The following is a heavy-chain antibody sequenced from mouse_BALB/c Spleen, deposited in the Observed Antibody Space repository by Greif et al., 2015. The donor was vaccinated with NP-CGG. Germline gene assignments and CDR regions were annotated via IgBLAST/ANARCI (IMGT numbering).Heavy chain of an antibody. D-gene: IGHD2-14*01. Sequence: EVKVVESGGGLVKPGGSLKLSCAASGFTFSSYGMSWVRQTPEKRLEWVATINGGGSYTYYPDSVKGRFTISRDNAKNNLYLQMSRLRSEDTASYYCARQEYDAYWGQGTLVTASA. CDR1: GFTFSSYG. CDR2: INGGGSYT. J-gene: IGHJ3*01. V-gene: IGHV5-9-2*01. CDR3: ARQEYDAY.